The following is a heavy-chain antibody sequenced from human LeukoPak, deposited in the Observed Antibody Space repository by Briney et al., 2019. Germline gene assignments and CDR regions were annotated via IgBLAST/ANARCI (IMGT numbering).Heavy chain of an antibody. J-gene: IGHJ4*02. CDR2: ISGSGGST. Sequence: GGSLRLSCAASGFTFSSYAMSWVRQAPGKGLEWVSTISGSGGSTYYADSMKGRFTISRDTSKNTVYLQMNSLRVEDTAIYYCAKGIVVIMAAGYYFDYWGQGTLVTVSS. D-gene: IGHD2-15*01. CDR3: AKGIVVIMAAGYYFDY. V-gene: IGHV3-23*01. CDR1: GFTFSSYA.